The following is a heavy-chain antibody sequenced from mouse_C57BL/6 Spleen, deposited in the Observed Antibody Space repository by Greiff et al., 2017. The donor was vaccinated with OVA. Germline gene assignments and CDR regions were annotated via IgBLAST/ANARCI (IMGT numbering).Heavy chain of an antibody. CDR2: ISSGSSTI. CDR1: GFTFSDYG. Sequence: DVHLVESGGGLVKPGGSLKLSCAASGFTFSDYGMHWVRQAPEKGLEWVAYISSGSSTIYYADTVKGRFTISRDNAKNTLFLQMTSLRSEDTAMYYCARGVSLAYWGQGTLVTVSA. CDR3: ARGVSLAY. V-gene: IGHV5-17*01. J-gene: IGHJ3*01.